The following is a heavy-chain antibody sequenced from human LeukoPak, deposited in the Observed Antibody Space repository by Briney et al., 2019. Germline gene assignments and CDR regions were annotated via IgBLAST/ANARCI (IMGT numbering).Heavy chain of an antibody. V-gene: IGHV4-34*01. Sequence: PSETLSLTCAVYGGSFSGYNWNWIRQPPGKGLEWIGEVNRLGGTNYNPSLKSRVTISVDTSKNQFSPKLTSVTAADTAVYYCARRQAAAGRWDWAQGTLVTVS. D-gene: IGHD6-25*01. CDR3: ARRQAAAGRWD. CDR1: GGSFSGYN. J-gene: IGHJ4*02. CDR2: VNRLGGT.